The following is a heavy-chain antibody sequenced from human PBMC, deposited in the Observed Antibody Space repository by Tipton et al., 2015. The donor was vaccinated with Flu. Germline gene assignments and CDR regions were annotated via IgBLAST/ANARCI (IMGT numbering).Heavy chain of an antibody. CDR2: ISVHNGNT. CDR1: GYTFSSHG. V-gene: IGHV1-18*01. CDR3: ARFLYAFDSRGPYYFEC. Sequence: QVQLVQSGAEVKKPGASVKVSCKASGYTFSSHGISWVRQAPGQGLQRMGWISVHNGNTNYAQKLQGRVTMTTDTTTNTAYLEVRSLRSDDTAMYYCARFLYAFDSRGPYYFECWGQLTLFSVSS. D-gene: IGHD3-22*01. J-gene: IGHJ4*02.